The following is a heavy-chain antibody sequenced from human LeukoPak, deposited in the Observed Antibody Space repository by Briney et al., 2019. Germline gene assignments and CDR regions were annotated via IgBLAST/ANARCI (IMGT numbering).Heavy chain of an antibody. D-gene: IGHD3-10*01. Sequence: PSETLSLTCTVSGGSISSYYWSWIRQPPGKGLEWIGYIYYSGSTNYNPSLKSRVTISVDTSKNQFSLKLSSVTAADAAVYYCARSGIFLYMDVWGKGTTVTVSS. CDR1: GGSISSYY. CDR3: ARSGIFLYMDV. J-gene: IGHJ6*03. CDR2: IYYSGST. V-gene: IGHV4-59*01.